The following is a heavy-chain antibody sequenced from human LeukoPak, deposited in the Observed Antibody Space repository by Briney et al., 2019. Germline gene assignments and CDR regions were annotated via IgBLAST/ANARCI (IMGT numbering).Heavy chain of an antibody. D-gene: IGHD3-10*01. CDR2: IYYSGGT. Sequence: SETLSLTCTVSGGSISSYYRSWVRQPPGKGLEWIGYIYYSGGTNNNTSLKSRVTISVYTSKNQFSLNLSSVTAADTAVYYCARSYYGSGSALRSYYYYYMDVWGKGTTVTISS. J-gene: IGHJ6*03. CDR1: GGSISSYY. V-gene: IGHV4-59*01. CDR3: ARSYYGSGSALRSYYYYYMDV.